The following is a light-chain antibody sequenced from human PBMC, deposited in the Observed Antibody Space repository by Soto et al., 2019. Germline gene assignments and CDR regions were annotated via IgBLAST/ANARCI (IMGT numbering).Light chain of an antibody. CDR1: QGIRNA. CDR2: SAS. CDR3: LQDFTYPRT. J-gene: IGKJ1*01. V-gene: IGKV1-6*01. Sequence: AIQMTQSPSSVSASVGDRVTITCRASQGIRNALGWYQQKPGKAPKLLIYSASSLQSGVPSRFSGSGSGTDFILTIIGLQPEDFATYFCLQDFTYPRTFGQGTKV.